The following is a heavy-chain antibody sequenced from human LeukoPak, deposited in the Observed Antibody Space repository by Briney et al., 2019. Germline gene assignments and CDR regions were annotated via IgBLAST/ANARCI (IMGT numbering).Heavy chain of an antibody. V-gene: IGHV1-2*02. J-gene: IGHJ4*02. CDR2: INPNSGGT. D-gene: IGHD3-16*01. Sequence: ASVKVSCKASGYTFTGYYMHWVRQAPGQGLEWMGWINPNSGGTNYAQKFQGRVTMTRDTSISTAYMELSRLKSDDTAVYYCATQRGSYLWGTDFDYWGQETLDTVSS. CDR1: GYTFTGYY. CDR3: ATQRGSYLWGTDFDY.